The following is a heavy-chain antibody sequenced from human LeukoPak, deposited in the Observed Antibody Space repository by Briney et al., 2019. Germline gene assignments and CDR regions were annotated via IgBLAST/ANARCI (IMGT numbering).Heavy chain of an antibody. Sequence: SETLSLTCTVSGGSISSYYWSWIRQPPGKGLEWIGYIYYSGSTNYNPSLKSRVTISVDTSKNQFSLKLSSVTAADTAVYYCARDGGEGPYFDFWGQGTLVTVSS. CDR3: ARDGGEGPYFDF. V-gene: IGHV4-59*01. D-gene: IGHD2-15*01. CDR2: IYYSGST. J-gene: IGHJ4*02. CDR1: GGSISSYY.